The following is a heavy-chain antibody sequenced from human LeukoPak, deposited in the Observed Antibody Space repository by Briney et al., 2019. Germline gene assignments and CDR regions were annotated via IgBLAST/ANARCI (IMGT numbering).Heavy chain of an antibody. Sequence: GGSLRLSCTAPGFTVSSNYMSWVRQAPGKGLEWVSIIYSGGSTYYADSVKGRFTISRDDSKNTLYLQMNSLKTEDTAVYHCTTLNFWYYYYYMDVWGKGTTVTVSS. D-gene: IGHD3-3*01. CDR2: IYSGGST. J-gene: IGHJ6*03. CDR3: TTLNFWYYYYYMDV. CDR1: GFTVSSNY. V-gene: IGHV3-66*04.